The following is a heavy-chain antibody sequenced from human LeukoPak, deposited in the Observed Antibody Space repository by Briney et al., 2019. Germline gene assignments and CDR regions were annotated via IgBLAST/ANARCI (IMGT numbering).Heavy chain of an antibody. D-gene: IGHD3-3*01. J-gene: IGHJ4*02. Sequence: TGGSLRLSCAASGFSFSSYWMTWVRQAPGKGREGVANIKTDGSQKYYVDSVKGRFSISRENAKNSLYPQMDSLRVDDTDIYYCARGLLEWVGLETYSFDYWGQGTLVTVSS. CDR3: ARGLLEWVGLETYSFDY. CDR2: IKTDGSQK. CDR1: GFSFSSYW. V-gene: IGHV3-7*01.